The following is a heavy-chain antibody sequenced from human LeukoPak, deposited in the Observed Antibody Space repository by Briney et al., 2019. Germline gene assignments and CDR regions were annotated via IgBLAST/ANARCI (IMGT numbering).Heavy chain of an antibody. CDR3: ARTTVTAYYYYYYYMDV. J-gene: IGHJ6*03. D-gene: IGHD4-17*01. CDR2: IIPIFGTA. CDR1: GGTFSSYA. Sequence: ASVKVSCKASGGTFSSYAISWVRQAPGQGLEWMGGIIPIFGTANYAPKFQGRVTITADESTSTAYMELSSLRSEDTAVYYCARTTVTAYYYYYYYMDVWGKGTTVTVSS. V-gene: IGHV1-69*01.